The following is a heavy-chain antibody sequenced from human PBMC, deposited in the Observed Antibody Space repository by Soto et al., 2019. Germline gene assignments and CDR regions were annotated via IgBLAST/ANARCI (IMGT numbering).Heavy chain of an antibody. V-gene: IGHV3-9*01. D-gene: IGHD3-22*01. CDR2: ISWNGATM. CDR1: GFTFDDYA. Sequence: EVQLVESGGGLVQPGRSLRLSCVASGFTFDDYAMHWVRQVPGKGLEWVSGISWNGATMGYGDSVKGRFTISRDNTKNSLYLQMSSLRPEDTAFYYCANDNGGYYDSSGKFEYWGQGTLGTVSS. J-gene: IGHJ4*02. CDR3: ANDNGGYYDSSGKFEY.